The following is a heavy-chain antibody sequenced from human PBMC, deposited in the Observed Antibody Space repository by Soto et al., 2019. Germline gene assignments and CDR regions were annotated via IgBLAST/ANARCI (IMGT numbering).Heavy chain of an antibody. V-gene: IGHV4-34*01. Sequence: SETLSLTCAVYGGSFNGYYWSWIRQPPGKGLEWIGEINHSGSTNYNPSLKSRVTMSVDTSKNQFSLKLSSVTAADTAVYYCARSGSDGSGSNYKHYFDSWGQGTLVTVSS. D-gene: IGHD3-10*01. J-gene: IGHJ4*02. CDR3: ARSGSDGSGSNYKHYFDS. CDR2: INHSGST. CDR1: GGSFNGYY.